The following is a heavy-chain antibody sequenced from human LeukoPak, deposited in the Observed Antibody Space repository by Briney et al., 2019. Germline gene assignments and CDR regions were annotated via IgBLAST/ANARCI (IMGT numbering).Heavy chain of an antibody. CDR2: IIPILGIA. J-gene: IGHJ5*02. CDR3: ARGGYSSGWRLEFDP. Sequence: ASVKVSCKASGGTFSSYAISWVRQAPGQGLEWMGRIIPILGIANYAQKFQGRVTITADKSTSTAYMELSSLRSEDTAVYYCARGGYSSGWRLEFDPWGQGTLVTVSS. V-gene: IGHV1-69*04. D-gene: IGHD6-19*01. CDR1: GGTFSSYA.